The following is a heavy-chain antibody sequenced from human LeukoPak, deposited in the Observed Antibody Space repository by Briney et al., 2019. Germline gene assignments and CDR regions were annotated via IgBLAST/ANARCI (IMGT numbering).Heavy chain of an antibody. CDR1: GHTFTGYY. CDR3: ARFSEYYDSSLHYVDH. V-gene: IGHV1-2*02. D-gene: IGHD3-22*01. Sequence: ASVKVSCKASGHTFTGYYMHWVRQAPGQGLEWMGWINPNSGGTNYAQKFQGRITMTRDTSVSTAYMELSRLRSDDTAVYYCARFSEYYDSSLHYVDHWGQGTLVSVSS. J-gene: IGHJ4*02. CDR2: INPNSGGT.